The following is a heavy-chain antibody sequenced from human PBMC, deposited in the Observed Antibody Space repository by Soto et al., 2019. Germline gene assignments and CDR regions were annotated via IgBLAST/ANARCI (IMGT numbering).Heavy chain of an antibody. D-gene: IGHD3-10*01. CDR1: GGSISSGGYY. CDR3: SGVRGVNRFDP. CDR2: IYYSGST. V-gene: IGHV4-31*03. Sequence: QVQLQESGPGLVKPSQTLSLTCTVSGGSISSGGYYWSWIRQHPGKDLEWIGYIYYSGSTYYNPSLKSRVTISVDTSKYQFSLKLSSVTAADTAVYSCSGVRGVNRFDPWGQGTLVTVSS. J-gene: IGHJ5*02.